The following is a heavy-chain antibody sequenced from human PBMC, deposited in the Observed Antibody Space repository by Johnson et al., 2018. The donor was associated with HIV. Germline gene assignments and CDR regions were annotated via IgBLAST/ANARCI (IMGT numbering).Heavy chain of an antibody. CDR2: ISYDGSNK. D-gene: IGHD5-24*01. J-gene: IGHJ3*02. CDR1: GFTFSSYA. CDR3: ASGVSEMDAFDI. V-gene: IGHV3-30-3*01. Sequence: QVQLVESGGGLVQPGGSLRLSCAASGFTFSSYAMHWVRQAPGKGLEWVAVISYDGSNKDYADSVKGRFTISRDNSKNTLYLQMNSLRAEDTAVYYCASGVSEMDAFDIWGQGTMVTVSS.